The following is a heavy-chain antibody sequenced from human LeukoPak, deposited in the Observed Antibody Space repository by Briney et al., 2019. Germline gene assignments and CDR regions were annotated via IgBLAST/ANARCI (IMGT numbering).Heavy chain of an antibody. CDR2: ISYDGSNK. D-gene: IGHD4-23*01. Sequence: PGGSLRLSCAASGFTFSSYAMHWVRQAPGKGLEWVAVISYDGSNKYYADSVKGRFTISRDNSKNTLYLQMNSLRAEDTAVYYCARDAGVGGKGMSIRFSLGYWGQGTLVTVSS. V-gene: IGHV3-30*01. J-gene: IGHJ4*02. CDR1: GFTFSSYA. CDR3: ARDAGVGGKGMSIRFSLGY.